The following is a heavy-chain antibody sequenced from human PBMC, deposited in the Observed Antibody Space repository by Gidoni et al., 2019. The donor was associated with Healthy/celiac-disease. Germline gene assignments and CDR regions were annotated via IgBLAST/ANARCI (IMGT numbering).Heavy chain of an antibody. Sequence: QVQLQQWGAGLLKPSETLSLTCAVYGWSFSGSYWSWIRQPPGKGLEWIGEINQSGSTNYNPSLKSRVTISVDTSKNQFPLKLISVTAADTAGYYCARGRGFRRLEENWGQGTLVTVSS. CDR3: ARGRGFRRLEEN. V-gene: IGHV4-34*01. J-gene: IGHJ4*02. CDR2: INQSGST. CDR1: GWSFSGSY. D-gene: IGHD6-19*01.